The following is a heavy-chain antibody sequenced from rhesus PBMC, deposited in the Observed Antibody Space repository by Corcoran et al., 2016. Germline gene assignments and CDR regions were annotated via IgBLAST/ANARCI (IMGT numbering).Heavy chain of an antibody. J-gene: IGHJ4*01. D-gene: IGHD6-31*01. CDR1: GGSISSSY. CDR3: AGGIAAAGYFDY. V-gene: IGHV4-169*01. Sequence: QLQLQESGPGLVKPSETLSVTCAVSGGSISSSYWSWIRQAPGKGLEWIGYIYGSGSSTNYNPSLKSRVTRSVDTSKNQLSLRLSSVTAADTAVYYCAGGIAAAGYFDYWGQGVLVTVSS. CDR2: IYGSGSST.